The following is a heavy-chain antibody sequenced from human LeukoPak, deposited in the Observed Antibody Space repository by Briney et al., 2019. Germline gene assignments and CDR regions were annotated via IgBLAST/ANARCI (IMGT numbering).Heavy chain of an antibody. D-gene: IGHD2-15*01. CDR2: ISGSAGST. CDR1: GFTFSSYG. J-gene: IGHJ4*02. Sequence: GGSLRLSCAASGFTFSSYGMSWVRQAPGKGLEWVAAISGSAGSTYYADSVKGRFTISRDNSKNTLYLQMNSLRAEDTAVYYCAKDHLYCSGGSCHGDYWGQGNMVTVSS. CDR3: AKDHLYCSGGSCHGDY. V-gene: IGHV3-23*01.